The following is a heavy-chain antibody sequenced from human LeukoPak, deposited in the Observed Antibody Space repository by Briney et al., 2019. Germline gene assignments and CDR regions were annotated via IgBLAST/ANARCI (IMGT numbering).Heavy chain of an antibody. J-gene: IGHJ5*02. CDR2: ISSSSDRI. CDR3: ARVPRGADNWFDP. D-gene: IGHD3-10*01. V-gene: IGHV3-48*02. Sequence: GGSLRLSCAASGFTVSSNHMSWVRQAPGRGLEWLSYISSSSDRILYADSVKGRFTISRDNAKNSLYLQMTSLRDEDTAVYYCARVPRGADNWFDPWGQGTLVTVSS. CDR1: GFTVSSNH.